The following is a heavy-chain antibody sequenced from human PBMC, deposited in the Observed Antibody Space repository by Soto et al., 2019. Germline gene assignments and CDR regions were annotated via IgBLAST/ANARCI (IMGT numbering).Heavy chain of an antibody. CDR2: IWYDGSNK. D-gene: IGHD6-19*01. CDR1: GFTFSSYG. V-gene: IGHV3-33*01. Sequence: QVQLVESGGGVVQPGRSLRLSCAASGFTFSSYGMHWVRQAPGKGLEWVAVIWYDGSNKYYADSVKGRFTISRDNSKNXXYLQMNSLRAEDTAVYYCARGSGWYVLDYYYGMDVWGQGTTVTVSS. J-gene: IGHJ6*02. CDR3: ARGSGWYVLDYYYGMDV.